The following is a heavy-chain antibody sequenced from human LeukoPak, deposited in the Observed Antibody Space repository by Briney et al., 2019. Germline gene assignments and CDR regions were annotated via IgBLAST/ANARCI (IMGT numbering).Heavy chain of an antibody. V-gene: IGHV3-11*01. J-gene: IGHJ4*02. Sequence: GGSLRLSCAASGFTFSDYYMSWIRQAPGKGLEWVSYISSSGSTIYYADSVKGRFTISRDNAKNSLYLQMSSLRAEDTALYYCARDFKYGSGSYSPFYWGQGTLVTVSS. CDR3: ARDFKYGSGSYSPFY. D-gene: IGHD3-10*01. CDR1: GFTFSDYY. CDR2: ISSSGSTI.